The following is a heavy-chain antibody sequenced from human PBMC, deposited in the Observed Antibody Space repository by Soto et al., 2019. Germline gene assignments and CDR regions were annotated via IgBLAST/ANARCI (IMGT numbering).Heavy chain of an antibody. Sequence: QEQLVQSAAEVKKPGASVKVSCMTSGYTFNDYEINWVRQATGQGLEWIGWMNPNSGETGYAQRFQGRVTMTTSSALSTAYLELSSLTSDETDVYYCARFAMPARPRWYNWFDPWGQGTLVTVSS. J-gene: IGHJ5*02. D-gene: IGHD2-2*01. V-gene: IGHV1-8*02. CDR2: MNPNSGET. CDR1: GYTFNDYE. CDR3: ARFAMPARPRWYNWFDP.